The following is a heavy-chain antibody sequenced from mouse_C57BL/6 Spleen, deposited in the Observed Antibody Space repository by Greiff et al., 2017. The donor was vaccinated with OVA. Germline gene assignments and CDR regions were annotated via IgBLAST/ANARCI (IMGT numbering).Heavy chain of an antibody. V-gene: IGHV3-1*01. D-gene: IGHD1-1*01. Sequence: EVQRVESGPGMVKPSQSLSLTCTVTGYSITSGYDWHWIRHFPGNKLEWMGYISYSGSTNYNPSLKSRISITHDTSKNHFFLKLNSVTTEDTATYYCARDGYYGSSYEGYFDVWGTGTTVTVSS. CDR2: ISYSGST. CDR3: ARDGYYGSSYEGYFDV. J-gene: IGHJ1*03. CDR1: GYSITSGYD.